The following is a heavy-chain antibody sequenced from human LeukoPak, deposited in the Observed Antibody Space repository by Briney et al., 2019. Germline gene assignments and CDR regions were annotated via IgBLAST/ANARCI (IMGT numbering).Heavy chain of an antibody. V-gene: IGHV4-4*07. CDR3: ARDSAPIGYDIYYFDY. CDR1: GGSISSYY. J-gene: IGHJ4*02. CDR2: IYSSGSI. Sequence: SETLSLTCSVSGGSISSYYWTWIRQPAGKGLDYIGRIYSSGSINYNPSLKSRVTMSVDTSKNQFSLKLTSVTAADTAVYYCARDSAPIGYDIYYFDYWGQGILVTVSS. D-gene: IGHD5-12*01.